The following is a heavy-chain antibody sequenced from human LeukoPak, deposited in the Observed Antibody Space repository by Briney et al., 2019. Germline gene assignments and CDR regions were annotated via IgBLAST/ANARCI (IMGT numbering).Heavy chain of an antibody. Sequence: SGPTLVNPTQTLTLTCTFSGFSLSTSGVGVGWIRQPPGKALEWLALIYWDDDKRYSPSLKSRLTITKDTSKNQVVLTMTNMDPVDTATYYCAHSTVLLWFGEDRGGYFDYWGQGTLVTVSS. D-gene: IGHD3-10*01. J-gene: IGHJ4*02. V-gene: IGHV2-5*02. CDR2: IYWDDDK. CDR3: AHSTVLLWFGEDRGGYFDY. CDR1: GFSLSTSGVG.